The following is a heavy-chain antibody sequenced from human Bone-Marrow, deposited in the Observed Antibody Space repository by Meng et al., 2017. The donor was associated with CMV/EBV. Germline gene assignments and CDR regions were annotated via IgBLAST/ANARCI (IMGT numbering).Heavy chain of an antibody. CDR1: FGSFA. V-gene: IGHV3-23*01. CDR3: AKDLPLGCSSSSCYPLFDS. J-gene: IGHJ4*02. Sequence: FGSFAMSWVRQAAGKGLEWVAGLSGRGGTTYYADSVEGRFTISRVNSRNTMYMQMNSLTAEDTAVYYCAKDLPLGCSSSSCYPLFDSWGQGTLVTVSS. CDR2: LSGRGGTT. D-gene: IGHD2-2*01.